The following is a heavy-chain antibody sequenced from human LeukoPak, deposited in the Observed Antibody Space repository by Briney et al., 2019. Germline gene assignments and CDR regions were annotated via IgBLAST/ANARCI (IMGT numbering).Heavy chain of an antibody. D-gene: IGHD3-22*01. CDR3: ARAYMYYSDSSGYNY. CDR2: IKQDGSEK. Sequence: PGGSLRLSCAASGFTFSIYWMSWVRQAPGKGLEWVANIKQDGSEKYYVDSVKGRFTVSRDNAKNSLYLQMTSLRAEDTAVYYCARAYMYYSDSSGYNYWGQGTLVTVSS. V-gene: IGHV3-7*01. CDR1: GFTFSIYW. J-gene: IGHJ4*02.